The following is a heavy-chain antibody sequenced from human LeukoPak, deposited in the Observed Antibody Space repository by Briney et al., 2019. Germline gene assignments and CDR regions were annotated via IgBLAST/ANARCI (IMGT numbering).Heavy chain of an antibody. J-gene: IGHJ6*04. V-gene: IGHV1-69*13. CDR1: GGTFSSYA. CDR2: ITPIFGTA. Sequence: SVKVSCKACGGTFSSYALRWVRQAPGQGREWMEGITPIFGTAHYAQKFQGRVTNTAEESTRTAYMELRRLRCEDTAVYYCARWGVEQWLVGRLDVWGKGTTVTVSS. CDR3: ARWGVEQWLVGRLDV. D-gene: IGHD6-19*01.